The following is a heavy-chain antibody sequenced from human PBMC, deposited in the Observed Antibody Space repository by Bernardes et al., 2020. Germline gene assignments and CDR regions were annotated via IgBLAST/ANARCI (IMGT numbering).Heavy chain of an antibody. J-gene: IGHJ3*02. V-gene: IGHV4-31*03. CDR3: ARGRDYGDYVWAFDI. Sequence: SETLSLTCTVSGGSISSGGYYWTWIRQHPGKGLVWIGYIYYSGSTYYNPSLKSRVTISVDTSKKQCPLKLSSVTAADTAVYYCARGRDYGDYVWAFDIWGQGTMVTVSS. CDR1: GGSISSGGYY. D-gene: IGHD4-17*01. CDR2: IYYSGST.